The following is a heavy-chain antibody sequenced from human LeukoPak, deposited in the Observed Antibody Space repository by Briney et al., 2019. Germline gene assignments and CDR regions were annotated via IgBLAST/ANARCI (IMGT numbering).Heavy chain of an antibody. Sequence: GGSPRLSCAASGFAFSNYWMTWVRQPPGKGLEWVANIKQDGSEKNYLDSVKGRFTISRDNIRNSLSLQMNSLRAEDTAVYYCARGDWEPSDYWGQGTLVTVSS. J-gene: IGHJ4*02. CDR1: GFAFSNYW. CDR3: ARGDWEPSDY. CDR2: IKQDGSEK. V-gene: IGHV3-7*04. D-gene: IGHD1-14*01.